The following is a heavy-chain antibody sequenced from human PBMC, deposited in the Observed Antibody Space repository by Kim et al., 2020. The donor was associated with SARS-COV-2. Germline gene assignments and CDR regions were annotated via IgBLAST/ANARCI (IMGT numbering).Heavy chain of an antibody. V-gene: IGHV3-48*03. Sequence: GGSLRLSCAASGFTFSSYEMNWVRQAPGKGLEWVSYISSSGSTIYYADSVKGRFTISRDNAKNSLYLQMNSLRAEDTAVYYCARDRIPPWATENWFDPWGQGTLVTVSS. D-gene: IGHD4-4*01. J-gene: IGHJ5*02. CDR3: ARDRIPPWATENWFDP. CDR2: ISSSGSTI. CDR1: GFTFSSYE.